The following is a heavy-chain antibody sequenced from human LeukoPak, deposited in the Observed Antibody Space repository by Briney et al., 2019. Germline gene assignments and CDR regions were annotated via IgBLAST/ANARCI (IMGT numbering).Heavy chain of an antibody. Sequence: SGTLSLTCAVYGGSFSNYYWSWIRQPPGKGLEWIGYIYYSGSTNYNPSLKSRVTISVDTSKNQFSLKLSSVTAADTAVYYCARGVGPRTLDYWGQGTLVTVSS. CDR3: ARGVGPRTLDY. J-gene: IGHJ4*02. CDR2: IYYSGST. V-gene: IGHV4-59*01. D-gene: IGHD1-14*01. CDR1: GGSFSNYY.